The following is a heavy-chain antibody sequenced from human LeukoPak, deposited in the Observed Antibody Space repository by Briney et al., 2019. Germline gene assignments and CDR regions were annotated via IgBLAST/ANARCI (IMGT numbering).Heavy chain of an antibody. CDR1: GFIFSNYY. J-gene: IGHJ6*02. V-gene: IGHV3-7*01. CDR2: IKQDGSEK. Sequence: PGGSLRLSCAASGFIFSNYYMNWVRQAPGKGLEWVAHIKQDGSEKNYVDSVKGRFTISRDNAKSSLYLQMNSLGAEDTAVYYCARERWSLYSNDYYYYGLDVWGQGTTVTVSS. D-gene: IGHD3-3*01. CDR3: ARERWSLYSNDYYYYGLDV.